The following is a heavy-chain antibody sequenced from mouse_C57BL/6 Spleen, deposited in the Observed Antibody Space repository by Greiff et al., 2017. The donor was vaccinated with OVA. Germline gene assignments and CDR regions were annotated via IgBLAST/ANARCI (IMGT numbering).Heavy chain of an antibody. J-gene: IGHJ1*03. Sequence: VQLQQPGAELVKPGASVKLSCKASGYTFTSYWMQWVKQRPGQGLEWIGEIDPSDSYTNYNPKFKGKATLTVDTSSSTAYMQLSSLTSEDSAVYYCARSTTVDWDFDVWGTGTTVTVAS. V-gene: IGHV1-50*01. CDR1: GYTFTSYW. CDR3: ARSTTVDWDFDV. D-gene: IGHD1-1*01. CDR2: IDPSDSYT.